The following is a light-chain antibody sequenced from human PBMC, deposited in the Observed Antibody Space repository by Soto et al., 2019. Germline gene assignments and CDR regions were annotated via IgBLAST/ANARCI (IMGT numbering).Light chain of an antibody. V-gene: IGKV1D-12*01. CDR3: QQANSFPRT. CDR1: QAISTW. J-gene: IGKJ1*01. CDR2: AAS. Sequence: DIQMTQSPSSVSASVGDRVTITCRASQAISTWLAWYQQKPGKAPKLLIYAASNLKTGVPSRFSGSGSVTDFTLTISSLQPEDFATYYCQQANSFPRTFGQGTKVEIK.